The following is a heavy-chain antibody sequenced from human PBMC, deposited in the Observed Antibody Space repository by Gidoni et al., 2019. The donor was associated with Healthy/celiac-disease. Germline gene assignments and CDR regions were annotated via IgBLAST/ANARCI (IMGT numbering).Heavy chain of an antibody. Sequence: EVQLVQSGAEVKKPGESLKISGKGSGYSFTSYWIGWVRQMPGKGLEWMGIIYPGDSDTRYRPSFQGQVTISADKSISTAYLQWSSLKASDTAMYYCARLAHYSSGWTIQVPFDYWGQGTLVTVSS. CDR3: ARLAHYSSGWTIQVPFDY. D-gene: IGHD6-19*01. J-gene: IGHJ4*02. CDR1: GYSFTSYW. CDR2: IYPGDSDT. V-gene: IGHV5-51*01.